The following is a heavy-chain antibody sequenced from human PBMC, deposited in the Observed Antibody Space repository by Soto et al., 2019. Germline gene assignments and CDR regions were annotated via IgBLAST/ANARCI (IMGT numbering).Heavy chain of an antibody. CDR1: GYTFTSYG. Sequence: ASLKVSCKASGYTFTSYGISWVRQAPGQGLEWMGWISAYNGNTNYAQKLQGRVTMTTDTSTSTAYMELRSLRSDDTAVYYCARGRDYYDSSGYYSYYYYGMDVWGQGTTVTVSS. V-gene: IGHV1-18*01. CDR2: ISAYNGNT. CDR3: ARGRDYYDSSGYYSYYYYGMDV. J-gene: IGHJ6*02. D-gene: IGHD3-22*01.